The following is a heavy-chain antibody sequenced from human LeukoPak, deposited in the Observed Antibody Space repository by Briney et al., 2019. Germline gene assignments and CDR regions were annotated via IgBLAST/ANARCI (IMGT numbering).Heavy chain of an antibody. Sequence: TGGSLRLSCAASGFTFSSYEMNWVRQAPGKGLEWVANIKKDGSEKYYVDSAKGRFTISRDNAKTSLYLQMISLRAEDTAVYYCARHLSGVTGYTYGRGIDYWGQGTLVTVSS. CDR3: ARHLSGVTGYTYGRGIDY. CDR1: GFTFSSYE. D-gene: IGHD5-18*01. V-gene: IGHV3-7*01. J-gene: IGHJ4*02. CDR2: IKKDGSEK.